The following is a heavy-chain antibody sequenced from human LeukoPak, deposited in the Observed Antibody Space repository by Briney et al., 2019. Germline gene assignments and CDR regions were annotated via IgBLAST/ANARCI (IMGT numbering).Heavy chain of an antibody. CDR3: AKGDTAMPLINWFDP. D-gene: IGHD5-18*01. CDR1: GFTFNSYA. J-gene: IGHJ5*02. Sequence: GGSLRLSCAASGFTFNSYAMSWVRQAPGKGLEWVEVISYDGSNKYYADSVKGRFTISRDNSKNTLYLQMNSLRAEDTAVYYCAKGDTAMPLINWFDPWGQGTLVTVSS. CDR2: ISYDGSNK. V-gene: IGHV3-30*18.